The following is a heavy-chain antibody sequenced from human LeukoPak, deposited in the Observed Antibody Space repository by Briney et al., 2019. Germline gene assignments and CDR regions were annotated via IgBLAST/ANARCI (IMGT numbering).Heavy chain of an antibody. J-gene: IGHJ4*02. CDR2: INPNSGGT. V-gene: IGHV1-2*02. Sequence: GASVKVSCKASGYTFTGYYMHWVRQAPGQGLEWMGWINPNSGGTNYAQKFQGRVTMTRDTSISTAYMELSRLRSDDTAVYYCARVDIVATAVYDYWGQGTLVTVSS. CDR1: GYTFTGYY. CDR3: ARVDIVATAVYDY. D-gene: IGHD5-12*01.